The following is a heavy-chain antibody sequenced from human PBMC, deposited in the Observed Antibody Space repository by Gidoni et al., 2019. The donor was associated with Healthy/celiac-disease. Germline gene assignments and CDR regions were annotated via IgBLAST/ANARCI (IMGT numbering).Heavy chain of an antibody. J-gene: IGHJ6*02. V-gene: IGHV3-9*01. CDR3: AKDIGPYYGMDV. Sequence: EVQLVESGGGLVQPGRSLRLSCPASGFTFDDYAMHWVRPAPGKGLEWVAGISWNSGSIGEADSVKGGFTISRDNAKNSLYLQMNSLRAEDTALYYCAKDIGPYYGMDVWGQGTTVTVSS. CDR1: GFTFDDYA. CDR2: ISWNSGSI.